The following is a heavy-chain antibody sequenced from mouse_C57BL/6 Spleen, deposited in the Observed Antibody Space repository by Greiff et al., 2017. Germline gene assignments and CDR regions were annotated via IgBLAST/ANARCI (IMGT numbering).Heavy chain of an antibody. J-gene: IGHJ4*01. CDR2: IYPGDGDT. V-gene: IGHV1-82*01. D-gene: IGHD6-1*01. Sequence: QVQLQQSGPELVKPGASVKISCKASGYAFSSSWMNWVKQRPGKGLEWIGRIYPGDGDTNYNGKFKGKATLTADKSSSTAYMQLSSLTSEDSAVYFCASQPAGAMDYWGQGTSVTVSS. CDR1: GYAFSSSW. CDR3: ASQPAGAMDY.